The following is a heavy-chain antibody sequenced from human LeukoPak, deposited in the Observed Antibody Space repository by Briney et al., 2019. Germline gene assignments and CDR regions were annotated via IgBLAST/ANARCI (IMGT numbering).Heavy chain of an antibody. D-gene: IGHD6-13*01. V-gene: IGHV4-34*01. CDR2: INHSGST. Sequence: PSETLSLTCTVSGGSISSYYWSWIRQPPGKGLEWIGEINHSGSTNYNPSLKSRVTISVDTSKNQFSLKLSSVTAADTAVYYCASDRAAAQHQKYYYYYMDVWGKGTTVTVSS. CDR3: ASDRAAAQHQKYYYYYMDV. J-gene: IGHJ6*03. CDR1: GGSISSYY.